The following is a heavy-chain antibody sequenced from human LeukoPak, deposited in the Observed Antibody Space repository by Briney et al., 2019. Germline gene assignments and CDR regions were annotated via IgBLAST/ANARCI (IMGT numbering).Heavy chain of an antibody. D-gene: IGHD6-19*01. Sequence: PSETLSLTCTVPGGSVNSGTYYWSWIRQPPGKGLEWIGYISYSGSTNYNPSLKSRVTISADTSKNQFSLKVNSVTAADTAVYYCARSVKGVIAVAGSCGYWGQGTLVTVSS. CDR1: GGSVNSGTYY. J-gene: IGHJ4*02. CDR2: ISYSGST. V-gene: IGHV4-61*01. CDR3: ARSVKGVIAVAGSCGY.